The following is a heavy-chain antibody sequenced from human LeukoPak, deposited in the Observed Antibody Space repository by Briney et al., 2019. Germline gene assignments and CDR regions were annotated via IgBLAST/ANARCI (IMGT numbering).Heavy chain of an antibody. CDR3: ARSRTTVTTFFDY. J-gene: IGHJ4*02. Sequence: GGSLRLFCAASGFTFSSYSMNWLRQAPGKGPERVSSISSSSSYIYYADSVKGRFTISRENAKNSLYLQMNSLRAEDTAVYYCARSRTTVTTFFDYWGQGTLVTVSS. D-gene: IGHD4-17*01. CDR2: ISSSSSYI. V-gene: IGHV3-21*01. CDR1: GFTFSSYS.